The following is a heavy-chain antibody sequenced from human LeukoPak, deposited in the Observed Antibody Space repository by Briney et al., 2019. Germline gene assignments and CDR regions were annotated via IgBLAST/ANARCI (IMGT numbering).Heavy chain of an antibody. CDR2: ISSSSGYI. V-gene: IGHV3-21*01. CDR3: ARDDFWSARAPRNAFDI. D-gene: IGHD3-3*01. CDR1: GFTFSSYS. Sequence: GGSLRLSCAASGFTFSSYSMNWVRQAPGKGLEWVSSISSSSGYIYYADSLKGRFTISRDNAKNSVYLQMNSLRAEDTAVYYCARDDFWSARAPRNAFDIWGQGTMVTVSS. J-gene: IGHJ3*02.